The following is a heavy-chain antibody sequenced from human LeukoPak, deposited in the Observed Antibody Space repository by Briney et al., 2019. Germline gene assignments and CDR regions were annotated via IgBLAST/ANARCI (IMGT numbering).Heavy chain of an antibody. CDR2: ISGSGGST. CDR3: AAPLTLAATAY. D-gene: IGHD2-15*01. Sequence: GGSLRLSCAASGFTFSSYAMSWVRQAPGKGLEWVSAISGSGGSTYYADSVKGRFTISRDNSKNTLYLQMNSLRVEDTAIYYCAAPLTLAATAYWGQGTLVTVSS. V-gene: IGHV3-23*01. CDR1: GFTFSSYA. J-gene: IGHJ4*02.